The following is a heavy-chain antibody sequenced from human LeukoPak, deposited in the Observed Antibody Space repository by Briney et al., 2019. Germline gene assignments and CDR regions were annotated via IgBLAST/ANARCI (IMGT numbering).Heavy chain of an antibody. V-gene: IGHV1-3*01. CDR1: GYTFTSYA. J-gene: IGHJ4*02. CDR2: INAGNGNT. Sequence: GGSLRLSCAASGYTFTSYAMHWVRQAPGQRLEWMGWINAGNGNTKYSQKFQGRVTITRDTSASTAYMELSSLRSEDTAVYYCARGWLQFTLGYWGQGTLVTVSS. D-gene: IGHD5-24*01. CDR3: ARGWLQFTLGY.